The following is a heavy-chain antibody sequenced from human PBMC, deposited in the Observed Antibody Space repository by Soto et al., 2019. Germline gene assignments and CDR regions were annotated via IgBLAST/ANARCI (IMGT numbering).Heavy chain of an antibody. V-gene: IGHV4-38-2*01. Sequence: SETLSLTCSVSGYSIESGYYWGWIRQPPGKGLEWNGNIYHSGSTYYNPSLKNRVTISLDTSRNQFSLRLSSVTAADTAVYYCARYGYDYYSGLDVWGHGTSVTVSS. CDR2: IYHSGST. J-gene: IGHJ6*02. D-gene: IGHD3-16*01. CDR3: ARYGYDYYSGLDV. CDR1: GYSIESGYY.